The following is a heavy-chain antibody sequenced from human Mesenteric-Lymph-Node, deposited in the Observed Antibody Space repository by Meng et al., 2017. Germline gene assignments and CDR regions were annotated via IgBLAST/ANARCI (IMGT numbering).Heavy chain of an antibody. V-gene: IGHV1-46*01. CDR2: IDSGGGYT. CDR1: GYTFTPYY. J-gene: IGHJ4*02. D-gene: IGHD3-22*01. CDR3: ARSLDTSGHAYFDY. Sequence: QVQLVQSGAEVKKPGASVRVSCKASGYTFTPYYIYWVRQAPGQGLEWMGIIDSGGGYTSYAQKFRGRVTMTRDTSTNTVYMELSSLRFEDTAVFYCARSLDTSGHAYFDYWGQGTLVTVSS.